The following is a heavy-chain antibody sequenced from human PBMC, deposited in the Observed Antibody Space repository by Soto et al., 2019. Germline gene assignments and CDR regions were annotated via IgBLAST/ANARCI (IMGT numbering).Heavy chain of an antibody. CDR2: IYYSGST. CDR1: GGSISSSSYY. V-gene: IGHV4-39*01. J-gene: IGHJ5*02. Sequence: QLQLQESGPGLVKPSETLSLTCTVSGGSISSSSYYWGWIRQPPGKGLEWIGSIYYSGSTYYNPSLKSRVTISVDTSKNQFSLKLSSVSAADTAVYYCARVPPIFGVVLIEGANWFDPWGQGTLVTVSS. CDR3: ARVPPIFGVVLIEGANWFDP. D-gene: IGHD3-3*01.